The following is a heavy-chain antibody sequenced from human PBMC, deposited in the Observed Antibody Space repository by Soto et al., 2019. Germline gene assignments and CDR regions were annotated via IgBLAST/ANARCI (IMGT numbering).Heavy chain of an antibody. CDR3: ARRPSNYYGLDV. CDR1: GYTFTNYW. J-gene: IGHJ6*02. Sequence: GESLKISCKGSGYTFTNYWIGWVRQMPGKGLEWMGMIYSCDSDTRYSPSFQGQVTISADKSINTAYLQWSSLKASDTAIYYCARRPSNYYGLDVWGQGTTVTVSS. CDR2: IYSCDSDT. V-gene: IGHV5-51*01.